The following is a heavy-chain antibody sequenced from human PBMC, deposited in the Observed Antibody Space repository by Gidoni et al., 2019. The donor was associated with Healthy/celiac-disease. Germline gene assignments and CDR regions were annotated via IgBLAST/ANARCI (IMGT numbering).Heavy chain of an antibody. J-gene: IGHJ4*02. CDR1: GGSISSGGYY. D-gene: IGHD3-22*01. Sequence: QVQLQASGPGLVKPSPTLSLTCTVSGGSISSGGYYWSWIRQHPGKGLEWIGYIYYSGSTYYNPSLKSRVTISVDTSKNQFSLKLSSVTAADTAVYYCARVGDDSSVIDYWGQGTLVTVSS. CDR2: IYYSGST. V-gene: IGHV4-31*03. CDR3: ARVGDDSSVIDY.